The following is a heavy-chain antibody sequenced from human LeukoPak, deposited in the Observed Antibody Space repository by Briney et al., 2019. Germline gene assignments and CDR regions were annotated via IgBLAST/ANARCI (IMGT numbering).Heavy chain of an antibody. J-gene: IGHJ6*03. CDR1: SGSISTYY. Sequence: PSETLSLTCTVSSGSISTYYWSWIRQPPGKGLECIGYIYYTGSTNYNPSLKSRVIISVDTSKNQFSLKLSSVTAADTAVYYCARRAARLSYYYYMDVWGKGTTVTVSS. D-gene: IGHD6-6*01. V-gene: IGHV4-59*01. CDR2: IYYTGST. CDR3: ARRAARLSYYYYMDV.